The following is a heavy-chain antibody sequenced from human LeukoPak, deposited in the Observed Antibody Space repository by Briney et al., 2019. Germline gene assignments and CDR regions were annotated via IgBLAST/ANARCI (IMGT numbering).Heavy chain of an antibody. CDR2: IKQDGSEK. J-gene: IGHJ4*02. V-gene: IGHV3-7*01. D-gene: IGHD3-10*01. CDR3: ATARGYATNDY. CDR1: GFTFSSYW. Sequence: GGSLRLSCAASGFTFSSYWMSWVRQAPGKGLEWVANIKQDGSEKYYVGSVKGRFTISRDNAKNSLYLQMNSLRAEDTAVYYCATARGYATNDYWGQGTLVTVSS.